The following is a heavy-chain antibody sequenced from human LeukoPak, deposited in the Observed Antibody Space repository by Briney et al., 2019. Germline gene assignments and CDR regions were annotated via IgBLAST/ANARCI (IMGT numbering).Heavy chain of an antibody. CDR3: ARSHLTYYYDSSSYYYWAPGDY. Sequence: SVKVSCKASGGTFSSYAISWVRQAPGQGLEWMGGIIPIFGTANYAQKFQGRVTITADESTSTAYMELSSLRSEDTAVHYCARSHLTYYYDSSSYYYWAPGDYWGQGTLVTVSS. CDR1: GGTFSSYA. D-gene: IGHD3-22*01. CDR2: IIPIFGTA. J-gene: IGHJ4*02. V-gene: IGHV1-69*13.